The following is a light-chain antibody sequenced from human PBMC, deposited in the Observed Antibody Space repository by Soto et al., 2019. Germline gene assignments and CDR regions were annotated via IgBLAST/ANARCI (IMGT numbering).Light chain of an antibody. Sequence: DIVMTQSPDSLTVSLGERATINCKSRQSVLYSSNNKNYLAWFQQKPGQPPKLLIYWASTRESGVPDRFSGSGSGTDFTLTISSLQAEDVALYYCQQYYSTPLTFGGGTKVEIK. J-gene: IGKJ4*01. V-gene: IGKV4-1*01. CDR1: QSVLYSSNNKNY. CDR3: QQYYSTPLT. CDR2: WAS.